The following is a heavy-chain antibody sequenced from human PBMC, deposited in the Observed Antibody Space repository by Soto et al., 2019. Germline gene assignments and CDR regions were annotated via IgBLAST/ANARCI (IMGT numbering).Heavy chain of an antibody. CDR3: AXXDADTAMVPSNWYYYYGMDV. CDR1: GGTFSSYA. J-gene: IGHJ6*02. V-gene: IGHV1-69*13. D-gene: IGHD5-18*01. Sequence: GASVKVSCKASGGTFSSYAISWVRQAPGQGLGWMGGIIPIFGTANYAQKFQGRVTITADESTSTAYMELSSLRSEDTAVYYCAXXDADTAMVPSNWYYYYGMDVWGQGTTVTVSS. CDR2: IIPIFGTA.